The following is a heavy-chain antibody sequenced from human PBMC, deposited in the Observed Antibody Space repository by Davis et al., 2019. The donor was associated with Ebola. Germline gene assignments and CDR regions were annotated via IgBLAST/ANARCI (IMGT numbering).Heavy chain of an antibody. Sequence: SETLSLTCAVYGGSFSGYYWSWIRQPPGKGLEWIGQINHSGSTNYNPSLKSRVTISVDTSKNQFSLKMTSVTAADTAVYYCSRGVTDQNWGQGILVTVSS. D-gene: IGHD2-8*02. V-gene: IGHV4-34*01. CDR3: SRGVTDQN. CDR2: INHSGST. CDR1: GGSFSGYY. J-gene: IGHJ4*02.